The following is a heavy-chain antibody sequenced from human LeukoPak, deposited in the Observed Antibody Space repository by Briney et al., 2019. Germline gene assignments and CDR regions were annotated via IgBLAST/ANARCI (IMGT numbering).Heavy chain of an antibody. CDR1: GYSFTSYW. Sequence: GESLKISCKGSGYSFTSYWNGWVRQMPGKGLEWMGIIYPGDSDTRYSPSFQGQVTISADKSISTAYLQWSSLKASDTAMYYCARRGFMITFGGVIVMTDAFDIWGQGTMVTVSS. V-gene: IGHV5-51*01. D-gene: IGHD3-16*02. CDR2: IYPGDSDT. J-gene: IGHJ3*02. CDR3: ARRGFMITFGGVIVMTDAFDI.